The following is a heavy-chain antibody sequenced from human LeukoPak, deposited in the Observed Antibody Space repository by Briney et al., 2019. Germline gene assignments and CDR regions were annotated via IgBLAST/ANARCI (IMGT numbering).Heavy chain of an antibody. CDR2: IYYSGST. D-gene: IGHD3-22*01. J-gene: IGHJ4*02. CDR3: ARPASITMIVVAPYYFDY. CDR1: GGSISSSNFY. Sequence: SETLSLTCTVSGGSISSSNFYWGWIRQPPGKGLEWIGSIYYSGSTYYNPSLKSRVTISVDTSKNQFSLKLSSVTAADTAVYYCARPASITMIVVAPYYFDYWGQGTLVTVSS. V-gene: IGHV4-39*07.